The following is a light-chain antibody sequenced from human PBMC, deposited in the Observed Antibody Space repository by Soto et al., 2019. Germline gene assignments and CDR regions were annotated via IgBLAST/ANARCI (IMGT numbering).Light chain of an antibody. Sequence: IQLTQSPSSLSSSVGDRVTLTCRASQGITNYLAWYKQKPGKAPKLLVYAAYTLQSGVPSRFRGSGSGTHFTLTISSLQPEDFETYSCQQLHSYPITFGQGTRLEIK. CDR3: QQLHSYPIT. J-gene: IGKJ5*01. CDR1: QGITNY. V-gene: IGKV1-9*01. CDR2: AAY.